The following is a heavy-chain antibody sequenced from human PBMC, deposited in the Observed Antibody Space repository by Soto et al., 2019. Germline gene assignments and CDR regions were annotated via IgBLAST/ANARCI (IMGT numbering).Heavy chain of an antibody. CDR3: ARVDDRLTGYSWLYFVG. J-gene: IGHJ4*02. D-gene: IGHD3-9*01. CDR2: IYPGDSDT. V-gene: IGHV5-51*07. Sequence: GSVNQIPGEGLEWMGIIYPGDSDTRYSPSFRGQVTISADKSINTAYLQWTSLKASDTAMYYCARVDDRLTGYSWLYFVGRGQGPLV.